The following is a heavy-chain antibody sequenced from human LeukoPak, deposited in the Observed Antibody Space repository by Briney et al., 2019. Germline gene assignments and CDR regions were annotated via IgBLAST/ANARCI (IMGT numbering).Heavy chain of an antibody. D-gene: IGHD1-26*01. CDR3: AKERIVEAPGPFDY. J-gene: IGHJ4*02. Sequence: GGSLRLSCAASGFTFSSYGMHWVRQAPGKGLEWVAFISKDGRNKYYADSVEGRFTISRDNAKNSLYLQMNSLRAEDTALYYCAKERIVEAPGPFDYWGQGTLVTVSS. CDR1: GFTFSSYG. CDR2: ISKDGRNK. V-gene: IGHV3-30*02.